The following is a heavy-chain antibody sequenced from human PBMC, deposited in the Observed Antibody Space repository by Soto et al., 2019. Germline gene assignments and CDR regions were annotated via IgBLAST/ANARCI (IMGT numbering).Heavy chain of an antibody. D-gene: IGHD6-19*01. V-gene: IGHV1-46*03. CDR3: ARVAVAGTGAFDI. CDR1: GYTFTSYY. J-gene: IGHJ3*02. CDR2: INPSGGST. Sequence: ASVKVSCKASGYTFTSYYMHWVRQAPGQGLEWMGIINPSGGSTSYAQKFQGRVTMTRDTSTSTVYMELSSLRSEDTAVYYCARVAVAGTGAFDIWGQGTMVTVS.